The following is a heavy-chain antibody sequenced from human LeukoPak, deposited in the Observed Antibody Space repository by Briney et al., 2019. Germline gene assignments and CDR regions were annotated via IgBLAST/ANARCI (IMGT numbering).Heavy chain of an antibody. J-gene: IGHJ4*02. CDR3: ARRRITMVRGVIKCYYFDY. D-gene: IGHD3-10*01. Sequence: PSETLSLTCAVYGGSFSGYYWSWIRQPPGKGLEWIGEINHSGSTNYNPSLKSRVTISVDTSKNQFSLKLSSVTAADTAVYYCARRRITMVRGVIKCYYFDYWGQGTLVTVSS. CDR1: GGSFSGYY. CDR2: INHSGST. V-gene: IGHV4-34*01.